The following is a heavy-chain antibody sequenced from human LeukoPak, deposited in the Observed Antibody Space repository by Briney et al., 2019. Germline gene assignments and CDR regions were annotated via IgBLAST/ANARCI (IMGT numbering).Heavy chain of an antibody. J-gene: IGHJ1*01. CDR3: AKDRPMVRPPRGYFQH. D-gene: IGHD3-10*01. V-gene: IGHV3-23*01. Sequence: GGSLRLSCAASGFTFSSYAMSWVRQAPGKGLEWVSAISGSGGSTYYADSVKGRFTISRDNSKNTLYLQMNSLRAEDTAVYYCAKDRPMVRPPRGYFQHWGQGTLVTVST. CDR1: GFTFSSYA. CDR2: ISGSGGST.